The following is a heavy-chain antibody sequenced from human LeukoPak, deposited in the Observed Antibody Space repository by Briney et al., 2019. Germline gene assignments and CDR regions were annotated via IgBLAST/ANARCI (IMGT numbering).Heavy chain of an antibody. J-gene: IGHJ4*02. D-gene: IGHD3-22*01. CDR3: ARQGIETYYYDSSGYYGIDY. Sequence: PSETLSLTCTVSGGSISSSSYYWGWIRQPPGKGLEWIGSIYYSGSTYYNPSLESRVTISIDRSKNQFSLKLSSVTAADTAVYYCARQGIETYYYDSSGYYGIDYWGPGTLVTVSS. V-gene: IGHV4-39*07. CDR2: IYYSGST. CDR1: GGSISSSSYY.